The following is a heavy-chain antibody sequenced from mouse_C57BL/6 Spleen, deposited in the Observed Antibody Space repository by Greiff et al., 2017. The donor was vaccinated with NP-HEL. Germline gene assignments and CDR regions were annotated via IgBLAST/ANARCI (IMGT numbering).Heavy chain of an antibody. J-gene: IGHJ3*01. Sequence: EVMLVESGGGLVKPGGSLKLSCAASGFTFSSYAMSWVRQTPEKRLEWVATISDGGSYTYYPDNVKGRFTISRDNAKNNLYLQMSHLKSEDTAMYYCARVRGYGNSAWFAYWGQGTLVTVSA. CDR1: GFTFSSYA. CDR3: ARVRGYGNSAWFAY. D-gene: IGHD2-1*01. V-gene: IGHV5-4*03. CDR2: ISDGGSYT.